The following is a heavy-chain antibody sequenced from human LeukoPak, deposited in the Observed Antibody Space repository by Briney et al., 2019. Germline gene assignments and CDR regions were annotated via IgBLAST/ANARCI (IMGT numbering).Heavy chain of an antibody. J-gene: IGHJ5*02. CDR3: ARDVDGWFDP. CDR1: GFTFSSYA. Sequence: PGRSLRLSCAASGFTFSSYAMHWVRQAPGKGLEWVAVISYDGSNKYYADSVKGRFTISRDNSKNTLYLQMNSLRAEDTAVYYCARDVDGWFDPWGQGTPVTVSS. CDR2: ISYDGSNK. V-gene: IGHV3-30*04.